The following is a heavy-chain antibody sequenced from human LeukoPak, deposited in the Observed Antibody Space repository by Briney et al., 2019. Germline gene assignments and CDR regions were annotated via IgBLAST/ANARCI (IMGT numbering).Heavy chain of an antibody. Sequence: SQTLSLTCALSGDGVSSNSAAWNWIRQSPSRGLEWLGRTYYRSKWYNDYAVSVKSRITINPDKSKDQFSLQVNSVTPEDTAVYYCARDPGRTDKWLDPWGQGTLVTVSS. J-gene: IGHJ5*02. CDR2: TYYRSKWYN. CDR3: ARDPGRTDKWLDP. CDR1: GDGVSSNSAA. V-gene: IGHV6-1*01.